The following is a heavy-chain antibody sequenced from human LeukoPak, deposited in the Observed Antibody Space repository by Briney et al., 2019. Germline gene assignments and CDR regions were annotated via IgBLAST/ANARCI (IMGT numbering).Heavy chain of an antibody. CDR3: ARFGSGVADGAFDI. CDR1: GYTFTSYD. CDR2: MNPNSGNT. Sequence: ASVKVSCKASGYTFTSYDINWVRQATGQGLEWMGWMNPNSGNTGYAQKFQGRVTMTRDMSTSTVYMELSSLRSEDTAVYYCARFGSGVADGAFDIWGQGTMVTVSS. J-gene: IGHJ3*02. V-gene: IGHV1-8*01. D-gene: IGHD6-19*01.